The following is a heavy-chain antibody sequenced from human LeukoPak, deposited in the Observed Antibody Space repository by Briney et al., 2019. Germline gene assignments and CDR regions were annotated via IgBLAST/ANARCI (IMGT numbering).Heavy chain of an antibody. V-gene: IGHV4-34*01. Sequence: SETLSLTCAVYGGSFSGYYWSWIRQPPGKGLDWIGEINHSGSTNYNPSLKSRVTISVDTSKKQFSLKLSSVTAADTAVYYCARVLEGSSGQHWYFDLWGRGTLVTVSS. CDR1: GGSFSGYY. CDR2: INHSGST. CDR3: ARVLEGSSGQHWYFDL. D-gene: IGHD6-19*01. J-gene: IGHJ2*01.